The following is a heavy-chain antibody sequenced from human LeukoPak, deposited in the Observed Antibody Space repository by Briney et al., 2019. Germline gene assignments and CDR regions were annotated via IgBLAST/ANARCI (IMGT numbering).Heavy chain of an antibody. CDR3: ARDSDSSSLDWFDP. D-gene: IGHD6-13*01. CDR1: GFTFDDYA. J-gene: IGHJ5*02. Sequence: GGSLRLSCAASGFTFDDYAMSWVRQAPGKGLEWVSSISSSSSYIYYADSVKGRFTISRDNAKNSLYLQMNSLRAEDTAVYYCARDSDSSSLDWFDPWGQGTLVTVSS. V-gene: IGHV3-21*01. CDR2: ISSSSSYI.